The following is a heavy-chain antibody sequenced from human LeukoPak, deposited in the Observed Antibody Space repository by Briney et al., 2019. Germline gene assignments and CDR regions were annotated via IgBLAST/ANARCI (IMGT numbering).Heavy chain of an antibody. CDR2: IYSSGRT. D-gene: IGHD3-16*02. Sequence: PSETLSLTCTVSGGSISSSNYYWSWIRQAAGKGLEWIGRIYSSGRTNYNPSLKSRVTISVDTSKNQFSLKLSSVTAADTAVYYCARDLGGSYRSENWFDPWGQGTLVTVSS. CDR3: ARDLGGSYRSENWFDP. J-gene: IGHJ5*02. V-gene: IGHV4-61*02. CDR1: GGSISSSNYY.